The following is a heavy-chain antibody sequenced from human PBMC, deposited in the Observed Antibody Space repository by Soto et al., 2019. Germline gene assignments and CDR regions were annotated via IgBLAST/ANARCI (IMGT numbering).Heavy chain of an antibody. CDR1: GGTFSIYA. CDR3: ARDKNPTYYYDSSGYYWFGP. V-gene: IGHV1-69*13. D-gene: IGHD3-22*01. Sequence: SVKVSCKASGGTFSIYAISWVLQAPGQGLEWMGGIIPIFGTANYAQKFQGRVTITADESTSTAYMELSSLRSEDTAVYYCARDKNPTYYYDSSGYYWFGPWGQGTLVTVSS. CDR2: IIPIFGTA. J-gene: IGHJ5*02.